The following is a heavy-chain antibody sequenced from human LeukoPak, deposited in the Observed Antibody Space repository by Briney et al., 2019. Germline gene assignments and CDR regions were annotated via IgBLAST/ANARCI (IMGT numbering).Heavy chain of an antibody. D-gene: IGHD4-17*01. J-gene: IGHJ4*02. CDR3: TTETFPAVTPVDY. CDR2: IKSKTDGGTT. Sequence: GGSLRLSCAASAFSFSKFALIWVRQAPGKGLEWVGRIKSKTDGGTTDYAAPVKGRFTISRDDSKNTLYLQMNSLKTEDTAVYYCTTETFPAVTPVDYWGQGTLVTVSS. V-gene: IGHV3-15*01. CDR1: AFSFSKFA.